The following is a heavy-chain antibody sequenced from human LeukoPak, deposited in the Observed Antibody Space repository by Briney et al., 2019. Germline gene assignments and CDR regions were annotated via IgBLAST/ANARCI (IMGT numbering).Heavy chain of an antibody. D-gene: IGHD2-2*01. Sequence: ASVKVSCKASGYSFTSYYMHWLRQAPGQGLEWMGIINPSGGSTSYAQKFQGRVTMTRDTSTSTVYMELSSLRSDDTAVYYCARRGYCSSTSCSLDYWGQGTLVTVSS. V-gene: IGHV1-46*01. CDR3: ARRGYCSSTSCSLDY. J-gene: IGHJ4*02. CDR1: GYSFTSYY. CDR2: INPSGGST.